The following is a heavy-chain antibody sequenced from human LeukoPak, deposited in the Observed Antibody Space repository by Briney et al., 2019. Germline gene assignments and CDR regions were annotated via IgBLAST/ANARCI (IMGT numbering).Heavy chain of an antibody. D-gene: IGHD5-18*01. CDR2: ISYDGSNK. Sequence: GGSLRLSCAASGFTFSSYAMHWVRQAPGKGLGWVAVISYDGSNKYYADSVKGRFTISRDNSKNTLYLQMNSLRAEDTAVYYCARDLEPFGYSYVVGGGQGDYWGQGTLVTVSS. V-gene: IGHV3-30*04. CDR3: ARDLEPFGYSYVVGGGQGDY. J-gene: IGHJ4*02. CDR1: GFTFSSYA.